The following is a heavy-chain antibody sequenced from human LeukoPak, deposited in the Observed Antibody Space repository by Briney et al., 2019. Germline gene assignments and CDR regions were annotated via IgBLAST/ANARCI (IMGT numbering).Heavy chain of an antibody. CDR3: ARDKAVTTELTQYFQH. D-gene: IGHD4-11*01. CDR2: ISAYNGNT. J-gene: IGHJ1*01. V-gene: IGHV1-18*01. Sequence: GASVKVSCKASGYTCTSYGISWVRQAPGQGLEWMGWISAYNGNTNYAQKLQGRVTMTTDTSTSTAYMELRSLTSDDTAVYYCARDKAVTTELTQYFQHWGQGTLVTVSS. CDR1: GYTCTSYG.